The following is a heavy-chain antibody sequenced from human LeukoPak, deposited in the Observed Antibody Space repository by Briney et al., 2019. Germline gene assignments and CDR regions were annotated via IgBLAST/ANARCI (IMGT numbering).Heavy chain of an antibody. Sequence: GGSLRLSCAASGFTVSSNYMNWVRQAPGKGLEWVSYISSSSRTIYYADSVEGRFTISRDNAKNSLYLQMNSLRAEDTAVYYCARDGGHSYEIDYWGQGTLVTVSS. CDR1: GFTVSSNY. D-gene: IGHD5-18*01. J-gene: IGHJ4*02. CDR2: ISSSSRTI. V-gene: IGHV3-48*01. CDR3: ARDGGHSYEIDY.